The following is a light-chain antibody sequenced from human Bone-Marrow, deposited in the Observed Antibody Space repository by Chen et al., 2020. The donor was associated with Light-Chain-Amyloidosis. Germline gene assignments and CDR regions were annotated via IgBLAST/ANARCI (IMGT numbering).Light chain of an antibody. V-gene: IGKV4-1*01. Sequence: DIVMTQSPDSLAVSLGGRATINCKSSQSILFSSNSENYLAWYQKKPGQPPKLLIYWASTRESGVPDRFSGSGSGTDFTLTISSLQAEDVAGYYCQQYYSAPWTFGQGTKVDVK. CDR3: QQYYSAPWT. J-gene: IGKJ1*01. CDR2: WAS. CDR1: QSILFSSNSENY.